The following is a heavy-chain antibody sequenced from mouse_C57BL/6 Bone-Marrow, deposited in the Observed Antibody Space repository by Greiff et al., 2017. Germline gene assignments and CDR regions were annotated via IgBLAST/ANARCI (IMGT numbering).Heavy chain of an antibody. Sequence: EVKLQESGPGLVKPSQSLSLTCSVTGYSITSGYYWNWIRQFPGNKLEWMGYISYDGSNNYNPSLKNRISITRDTSKNQFFLKLNSVTTEDTATYYCASYGYDDYFDYWGQGTTLTVSS. V-gene: IGHV3-6*01. CDR3: ASYGYDDYFDY. J-gene: IGHJ2*01. CDR2: ISYDGSN. D-gene: IGHD2-2*01. CDR1: GYSITSGYY.